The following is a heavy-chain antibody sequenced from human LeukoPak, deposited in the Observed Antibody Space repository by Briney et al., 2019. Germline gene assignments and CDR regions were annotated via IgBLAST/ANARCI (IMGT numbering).Heavy chain of an antibody. J-gene: IGHJ3*02. CDR3: ARSRDSGWPNDAFDT. CDR2: IIPIFGTA. D-gene: IGHD6-19*01. V-gene: IGHV1-69*05. CDR1: GGTFSSYA. Sequence: ASVKVSCKASGGTFSSYAISWVRQAPGQGLEWMGRIIPIFGTANYAQKFQGRVTITTDESTSTAYMELSSLRSEDTAVYYCARSRDSGWPNDAFDTWGQGTMVTVSS.